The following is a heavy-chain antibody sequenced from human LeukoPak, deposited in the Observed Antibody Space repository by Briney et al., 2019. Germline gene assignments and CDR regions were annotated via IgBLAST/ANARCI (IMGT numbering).Heavy chain of an antibody. CDR2: ISYDGSNK. CDR1: GFTFSSYA. V-gene: IGHV3-30-3*01. D-gene: IGHD3-16*02. Sequence: GGSLRLSCAASGFTFSSYAMHWVRQAPGKGLEWVAVISYDGSNKYYADSVKGRFTISRDNSKNTLYLQMNSLRSEDTAVYYCARGGGIMITFGGVIDPMLDYWGQGTLVTVSS. CDR3: ARGGGIMITFGGVIDPMLDY. J-gene: IGHJ4*02.